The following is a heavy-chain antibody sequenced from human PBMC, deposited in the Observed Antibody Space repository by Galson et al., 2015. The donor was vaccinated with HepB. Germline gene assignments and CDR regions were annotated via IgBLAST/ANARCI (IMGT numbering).Heavy chain of an antibody. CDR1: GYSFTTYW. D-gene: IGHD3-22*01. V-gene: IGHV5-51*03. J-gene: IGHJ3*02. CDR3: ARPGSSGSYAFDI. CDR2: IYPGDSIT. Sequence: QSGAEVKKQGASLKIFCKGSGYSFTTYWIGWLPQMPGKGLGWTGIIYPGDSITGDSPSFQGQVTISADKSISPSYLQWSSLKASDTAMYYCARPGSSGSYAFDIWGQGTMVTVSS.